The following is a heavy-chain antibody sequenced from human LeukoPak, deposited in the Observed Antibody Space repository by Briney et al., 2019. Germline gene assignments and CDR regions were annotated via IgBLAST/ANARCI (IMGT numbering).Heavy chain of an antibody. Sequence: GGSLRLSCAASGITFGNNWMHWVRQGPGKGLVWISRINSDGGGAIYADSVKGRFTVSRDNATNTLYLQMNSLRAEDTAVYYCARDVPHNWFDTWGQGTLVTVSS. J-gene: IGHJ5*02. CDR2: INSDGGGA. CDR3: ARDVPHNWFDT. CDR1: GITFGNNW. V-gene: IGHV3-74*01.